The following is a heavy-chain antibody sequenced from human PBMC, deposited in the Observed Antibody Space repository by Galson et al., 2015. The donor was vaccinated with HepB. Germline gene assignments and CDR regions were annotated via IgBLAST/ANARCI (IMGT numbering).Heavy chain of an antibody. J-gene: IGHJ1*01. Sequence: QSGAEVKKPGASVKVSCKASGYTFTSYGISWVRQAPGQGLEWMGWISGYNGNTNYAQKLQGRVTMTTDTSTSTAYMEVRSLRSDDTAVYYCARHIEWMTTGLCGCWGDGTLVTVSS. CDR3: ARHIEWMTTGLCGC. CDR2: ISGYNGNT. CDR1: GYTFTSYG. D-gene: IGHD3-3*01. V-gene: IGHV1-18*01.